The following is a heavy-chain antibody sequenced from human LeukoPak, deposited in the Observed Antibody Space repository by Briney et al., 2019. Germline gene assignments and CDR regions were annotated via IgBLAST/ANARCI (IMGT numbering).Heavy chain of an antibody. Sequence: GASVKVSCKASGYTFTSYGISWVRQAPGQGLEWMGWISAYNGNTNYAQKLQGRVTMTTDTSTSTAYMELRSLRSDDTAVYYCARDGYSSSYNKRNWFDPWGQGTLVTVSS. V-gene: IGHV1-18*01. CDR1: GYTFTSYG. D-gene: IGHD6-6*01. CDR3: ARDGYSSSYNKRNWFDP. J-gene: IGHJ5*02. CDR2: ISAYNGNT.